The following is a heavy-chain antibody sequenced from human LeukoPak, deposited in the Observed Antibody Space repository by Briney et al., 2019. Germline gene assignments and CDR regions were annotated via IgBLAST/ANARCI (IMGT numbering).Heavy chain of an antibody. V-gene: IGHV3-21*01. J-gene: IGHJ4*02. CDR2: ISSGSTYI. Sequence: TGGSLRLSCAASGFTFSDYSMNWVRQAPGKGLEWVSSISSGSTYIYYADSVKGRFTISRDNAKNSLYLQMNSLRAEDTAVYYCAKDKHYYGSSSFFDYWGQGTLVTVSS. D-gene: IGHD3-10*01. CDR1: GFTFSDYS. CDR3: AKDKHYYGSSSFFDY.